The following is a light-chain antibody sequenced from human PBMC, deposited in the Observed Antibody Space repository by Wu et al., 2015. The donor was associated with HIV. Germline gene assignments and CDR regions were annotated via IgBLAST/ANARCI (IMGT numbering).Light chain of an antibody. CDR3: QRYSMSPPLT. CDR1: QDISSY. CDR2: AAS. Sequence: DIQLTQSPSFLSASVGDRVTITCRASQDISSYLAWYQQKPGKAPKLLIYAASTLQSGVPSRFSGSGSGTDFTLTISRLEPEDFAVYYCQRYSMSPPLTFGGGTKVEIK. V-gene: IGKV1-9*01. J-gene: IGKJ4*01.